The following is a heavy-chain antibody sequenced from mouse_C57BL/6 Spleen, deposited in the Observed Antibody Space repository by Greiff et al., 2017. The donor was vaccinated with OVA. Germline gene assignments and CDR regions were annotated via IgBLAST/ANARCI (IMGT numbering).Heavy chain of an antibody. CDR2: ISNGGGST. CDR1: GFTFSDYY. Sequence: EVQVVESGGGLVQPGGSLKLSCAASGFTFSDYYMYWVRQTPEKRLEWVAYISNGGGSTYYPDTVKGRFPISRDNAKNTLYLQMCRLKSEDTALYYCARHYYGNWYFDVWGTGTTVTVSS. J-gene: IGHJ1*03. CDR3: ARHYYGNWYFDV. V-gene: IGHV5-12*01. D-gene: IGHD1-1*01.